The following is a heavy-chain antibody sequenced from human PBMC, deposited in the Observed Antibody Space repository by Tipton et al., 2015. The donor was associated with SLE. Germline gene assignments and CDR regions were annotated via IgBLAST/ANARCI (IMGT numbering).Heavy chain of an antibody. J-gene: IGHJ5*01. CDR1: GGSISTTSHY. CDR3: ARQGFREFDSSFDS. CDR2: IYFSGIT. V-gene: IGHV4-39*07. Sequence: TLSLTCFVSGGSISTTSHYWGWIRQSPGKGREWIASIYFSGITYYNPSLKSRATISVDRSKNDFSLRLTSVTATDTALYYCARQGFREFDSSFDSWGQGILVTVSS. D-gene: IGHD3-10*01.